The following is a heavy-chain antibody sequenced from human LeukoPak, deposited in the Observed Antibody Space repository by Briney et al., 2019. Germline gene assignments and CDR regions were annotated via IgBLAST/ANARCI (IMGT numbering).Heavy chain of an antibody. D-gene: IGHD3-22*01. CDR1: GASISSSY. CDR3: ARDQTYYVSSGYYYVTYLQH. V-gene: IGHV4-4*07. CDR2: MSGGGST. J-gene: IGHJ1*01. Sequence: SETLSLTCTVSGASISSSYCTWIRQSAGEGLEWIGRMSGGGSTTYNPSFKGRVTMSLDTSKRQFSLNLSSVTAADTAVYYCARDQTYYVSSGYYYVTYLQHWGQGILVTVSS.